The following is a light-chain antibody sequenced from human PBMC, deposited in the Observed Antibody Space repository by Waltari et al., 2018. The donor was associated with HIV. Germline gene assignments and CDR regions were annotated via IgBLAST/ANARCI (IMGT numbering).Light chain of an antibody. CDR3: QSYDSSLSGVV. CDR1: SSNIGAGYH. Sequence: QSLLTQPPSVSGAPGQEVTISCTGSSSNIGAGYHVHWYQQVPGTAPKLLISANIIRPSGVPARFSGSKAGTSASLAITGLQAEDEADYYCQSYDSSLSGVVFGGGTNLTVL. V-gene: IGLV1-40*01. J-gene: IGLJ2*01. CDR2: ANI.